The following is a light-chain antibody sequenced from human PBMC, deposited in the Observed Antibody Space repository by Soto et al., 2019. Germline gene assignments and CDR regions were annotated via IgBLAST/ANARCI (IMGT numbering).Light chain of an antibody. J-gene: IGLJ1*01. Sequence: QSALAQPASVSGSPGQSITISCSGSSIDVGDNNYVSWYQHHPGKAPKLIIYEGIKRPSGVSNRFSGSNSGSTASLTISGLQADDEADYYCCSYVGATTYVFGTGTKLTVL. CDR2: EGI. V-gene: IGLV2-23*01. CDR3: CSYVGATTYV. CDR1: SIDVGDNNY.